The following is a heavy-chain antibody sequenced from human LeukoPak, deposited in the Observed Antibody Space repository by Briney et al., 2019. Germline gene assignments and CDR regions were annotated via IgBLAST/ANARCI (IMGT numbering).Heavy chain of an antibody. CDR1: GYTFTHYG. V-gene: IGHV1-18*04. CDR3: ARDPSNTSGWYTYFDF. D-gene: IGHD6-19*01. CDR2: ISTYNGDT. J-gene: IGHJ4*02. Sequence: GASVTVSCKASGYTFTHYGIAWVRQAPGQGLEWMAWISTYNGDTHYAQKLRDRVTVTTETPTSTVYMELRSLRSDDTAVYYCARDPSNTSGWYTYFDFWGQGTLVTVSS.